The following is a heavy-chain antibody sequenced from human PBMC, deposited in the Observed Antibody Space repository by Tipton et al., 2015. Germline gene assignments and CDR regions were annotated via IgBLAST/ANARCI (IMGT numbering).Heavy chain of an antibody. J-gene: IGHJ5*02. D-gene: IGHD5-18*01. CDR1: SDSISKYY. CDR2: IRYTGIT. V-gene: IGHV4-59*07. CDR3: ARFMGYSYGPDNWFDP. Sequence: TLSLTCTVSSDSISKYYWTWIRQPPGKELQWIGYIRYTGITNYNPSLKSRITISLNTSKNRFSLKLSSVTAADTAVYYCARFMGYSYGPDNWFDPWGQGTLVTVSS.